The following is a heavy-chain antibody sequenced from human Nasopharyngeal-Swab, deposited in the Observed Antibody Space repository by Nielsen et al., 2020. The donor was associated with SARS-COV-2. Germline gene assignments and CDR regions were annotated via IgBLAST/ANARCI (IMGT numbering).Heavy chain of an antibody. CDR1: GGSTSSYY. CDR2: FYYSGIT. D-gene: IGHD1-26*01. J-gene: IGHJ4*02. Sequence: GSLRLSCTVSGGSTSSYYWSWIRQSPGKGLEWIGYFYYSGITNYNPSLKSRVTILIDTSKKQFSLKLNSVTAADTAVYYCAREVVGGLVDSWGQGTLVTVAS. CDR3: AREVVGGLVDS. V-gene: IGHV4-59*12.